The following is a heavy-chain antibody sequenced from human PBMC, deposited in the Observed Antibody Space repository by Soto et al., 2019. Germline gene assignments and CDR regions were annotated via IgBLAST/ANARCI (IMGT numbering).Heavy chain of an antibody. V-gene: IGHV4-59*11. CDR2: VYYSGTT. D-gene: IGHD2-15*01. CDR3: ARDHPGNSLFDD. Sequence: SETLSLTCTVSGGSINGHYWSWIRQSPGKGLEWIGYVYYSGTTNYNPAFKSRVTISVDTSRNEFSLKLTSVTAADTAVYDCARDHPGNSLFDDWGQGAPVTVSS. CDR1: GGSINGHY. J-gene: IGHJ4*02.